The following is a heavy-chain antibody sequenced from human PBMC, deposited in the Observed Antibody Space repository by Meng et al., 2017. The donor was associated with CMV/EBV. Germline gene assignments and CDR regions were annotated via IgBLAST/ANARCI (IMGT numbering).Heavy chain of an antibody. CDR1: GFTFDDYA. CDR3: AKVHSSSAFDI. D-gene: IGHD6-19*01. Sequence: LRLSCAASGFTFDDYAMHWVRQAPGKGLEWVSGISWNSGSIGYADSVKGRFTISRDNAKNSLYLQMNSLRAEDTALYYCAKVHSSSAFDIWGQGTMVTVSS. CDR2: ISWNSGSI. J-gene: IGHJ3*02. V-gene: IGHV3-9*01.